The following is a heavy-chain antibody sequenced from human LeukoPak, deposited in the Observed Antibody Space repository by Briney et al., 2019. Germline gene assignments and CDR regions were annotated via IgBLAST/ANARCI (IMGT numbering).Heavy chain of an antibody. V-gene: IGHV3-9*01. CDR1: GFTFDDYA. CDR2: ISWNSGSI. J-gene: IGHJ6*04. CDR3: AKDMADYYYYGRAV. Sequence: GGSLRLSCAASGFTFDDYAMHWVRQAPGKGLEWVSGISWNSGSIGYADSVKGRFTISRDNAKNSLYLQMNSLRAEDTALYYCAKDMADYYYYGRAVWGKGTTVPVPS.